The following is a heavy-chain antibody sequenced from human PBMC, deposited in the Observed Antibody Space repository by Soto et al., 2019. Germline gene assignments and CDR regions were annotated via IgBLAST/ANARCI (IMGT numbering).Heavy chain of an antibody. V-gene: IGHV1-58*01. Sequence: AVKVSCKASGFTFTSSAVRGVRQARGQRLEWIGWIVVGSGNTNYAQKFQERVTITRDMSTSTAYMELSSLRSEDTAVYYCAAAYCSSTSCYKRGYYYYGMDVWGQGTTVTVSS. CDR1: GFTFTSSA. D-gene: IGHD2-2*02. J-gene: IGHJ6*02. CDR2: IVVGSGNT. CDR3: AAAYCSSTSCYKRGYYYYGMDV.